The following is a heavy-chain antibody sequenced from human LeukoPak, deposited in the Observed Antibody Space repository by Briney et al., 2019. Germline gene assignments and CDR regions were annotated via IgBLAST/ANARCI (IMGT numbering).Heavy chain of an antibody. CDR2: IKQDGSEK. CDR1: GFTFSSYS. J-gene: IGHJ6*03. D-gene: IGHD3-3*01. Sequence: PGGSLRLSCAASGFTFSSYSMNWVRQAPGKGLEWVANIKQDGSEKYYVDSVKGRFTISRDNAKNSLYLQMNSLRAEDTAVYYCARVHRSGYYGYYYYYMDVWGKGTTVTVSS. CDR3: ARVHRSGYYGYYYYYMDV. V-gene: IGHV3-7*01.